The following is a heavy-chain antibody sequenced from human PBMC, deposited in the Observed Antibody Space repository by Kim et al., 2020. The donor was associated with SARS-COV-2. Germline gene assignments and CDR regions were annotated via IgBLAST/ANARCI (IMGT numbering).Heavy chain of an antibody. J-gene: IGHJ4*02. V-gene: IGHV5-51*01. CDR3: ARRDGLGILFDY. Sequence: YSPSFQGQVTISADKAISTAYLQWSSLRASDTAMYYCARRDGLGILFDYWGQGTLVTVSS. D-gene: IGHD7-27*01.